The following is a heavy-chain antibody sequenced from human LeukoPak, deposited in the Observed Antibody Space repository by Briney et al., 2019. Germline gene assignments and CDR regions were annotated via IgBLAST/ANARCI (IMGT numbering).Heavy chain of an antibody. CDR3: AKDPIGSIFVPYYFDY. Sequence: PGGSLRLSCAASGFTFSSYAMNWVRQAPGKGLEWVSGISGSGGSTYYADSVKGRFTISRDNSKNTLYLQMNSLRAEDTAVYYCAKDPIGSIFVPYYFDYWGQGTLVTVSS. CDR1: GFTFSSYA. D-gene: IGHD3-3*01. J-gene: IGHJ4*02. V-gene: IGHV3-23*01. CDR2: ISGSGGST.